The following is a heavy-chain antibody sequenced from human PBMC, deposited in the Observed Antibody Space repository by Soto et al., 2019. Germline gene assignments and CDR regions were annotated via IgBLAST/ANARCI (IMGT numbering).Heavy chain of an antibody. J-gene: IGHJ6*02. V-gene: IGHV1-69*12. Sequence: QVQLVQSGAEVKKPGSSVKVSCKASGGTFSSYAISWVRQAPGQGLEWMGGIIPIFGTANYAQKFQGRVTLTAEESTSTAYVELSSLRAEETAVYYCARERPTVADYGMDVWGQGTTVTVSS. CDR3: ARERPTVADYGMDV. CDR2: IIPIFGTA. D-gene: IGHD4-17*01. CDR1: GGTFSSYA.